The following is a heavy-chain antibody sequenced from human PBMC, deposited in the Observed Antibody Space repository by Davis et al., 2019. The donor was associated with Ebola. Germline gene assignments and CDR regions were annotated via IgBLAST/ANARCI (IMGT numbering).Heavy chain of an antibody. CDR1: GGSLTSYY. V-gene: IGHV4-59*01. D-gene: IGHD2-2*01. J-gene: IGHJ5*02. CDR3: ARVILVPAAPNWFDP. CDR2: IYYSGST. Sequence: MPSETLSLTCSISGGSLTSYYWSWIRQPPGKGLEWIGYIYYSGSTNYNPSLKSRVTISVDTSKNQFSLKLSSVTAADTAVYYCARVILVPAAPNWFDPWGQGTLVTVSS.